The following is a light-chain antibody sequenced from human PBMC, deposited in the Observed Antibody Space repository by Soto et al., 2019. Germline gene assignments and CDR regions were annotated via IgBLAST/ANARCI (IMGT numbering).Light chain of an antibody. CDR2: DAS. V-gene: IGKV3-11*01. J-gene: IGKJ2*01. CDR1: QSVSSY. Sequence: EIVLTQSPATLSLSPGERATLSCRASQSVSSYLAWYQQKPVQAPRLLIYDASNRATGIPARFSGSGSGTDFTLSISSLEPEDFAVYYCQQRSNWPVTFGQGNKLEI. CDR3: QQRSNWPVT.